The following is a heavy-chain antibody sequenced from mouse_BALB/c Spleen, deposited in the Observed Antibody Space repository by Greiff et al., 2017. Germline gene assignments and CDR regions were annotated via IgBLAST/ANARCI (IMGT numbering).Heavy chain of an antibody. V-gene: IGHV5-17*02. J-gene: IGHJ4*01. CDR3: ARGDYGYLGAMDY. D-gene: IGHD1-2*01. CDR1: GFTFSSFG. Sequence: EVQLVESGGGLVQPGGSRKLSCAASGFTFSSFGMHWVRQAPEKGLEWVAYISSGSSTIYYADTVKGRFTISRDNPKNTLFLQMTSLRSEDTAMYYCARGDYGYLGAMDYWGQGTSVTVSS. CDR2: ISSGSSTI.